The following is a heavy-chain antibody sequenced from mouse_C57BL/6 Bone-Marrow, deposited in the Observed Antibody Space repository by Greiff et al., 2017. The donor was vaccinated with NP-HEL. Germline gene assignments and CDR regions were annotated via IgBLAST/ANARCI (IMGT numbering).Heavy chain of an antibody. V-gene: IGHV7-3*01. CDR3: ARYEGIYYSHFDY. CDR2: IRNKANGYTT. CDR1: GFTFTDYY. Sequence: EVKLVESGGGLVQPGGSLSLSCAASGFTFTDYYMSWVRQPPGKALEWLGFIRNKANGYTTEYSASVKGRFTISRDNSQSILYLQMNALRAEHSATYYCARYEGIYYSHFDYWGQGTTLTVSS. J-gene: IGHJ2*01. D-gene: IGHD1-1*01.